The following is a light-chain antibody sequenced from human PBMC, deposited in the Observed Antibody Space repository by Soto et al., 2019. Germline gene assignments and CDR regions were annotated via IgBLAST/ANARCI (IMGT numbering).Light chain of an antibody. CDR3: QPYDSSLSGVV. V-gene: IGLV1-40*01. CDR1: SSNIGAGYD. CDR2: GNS. J-gene: IGLJ2*01. Sequence: QSVLTQPPSVSGAPGQRVTISCTGSSSNIGAGYDVHWYQQLPGTAPKVLIYGNSNRPSGVPDRFSGSKSGTSASLAITGLQAEDEADYYCQPYDSSLSGVVLGGGTKLTV.